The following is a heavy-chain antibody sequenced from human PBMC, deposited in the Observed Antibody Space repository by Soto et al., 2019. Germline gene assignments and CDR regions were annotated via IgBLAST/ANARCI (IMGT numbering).Heavy chain of an antibody. CDR3: ARDEGDGYNTPFQH. CDR2: ISSSSSYI. J-gene: IGHJ1*01. Sequence: GGSLRLSCAASGFTFSSYSMNWVRQAPGKGLEWVSSISSSSSYIYYADSVKGRFTISRDNAKNSLYLQMNSLRAEDTAVYYCARDEGDGYNTPFQHWGQGTLVTVSS. CDR1: GFTFSSYS. V-gene: IGHV3-21*01. D-gene: IGHD5-12*01.